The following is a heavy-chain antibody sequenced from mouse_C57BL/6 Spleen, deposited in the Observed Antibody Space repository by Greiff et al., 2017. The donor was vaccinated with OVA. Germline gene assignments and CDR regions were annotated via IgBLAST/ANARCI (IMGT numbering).Heavy chain of an antibody. CDR1: GYTFTSYW. J-gene: IGHJ3*01. Sequence: QVQLQQPGAELVRPGTSVKLSCKASGYTFTSYWMHWVKQRPGQGLEWIGVIDPSDSYTNYNQKFKGKATLTVDTSSSTAYMQLSSLTSEDSAVYYCARGMVTTPGAYWGQGTLVTVSA. D-gene: IGHD2-2*01. V-gene: IGHV1-59*01. CDR3: ARGMVTTPGAY. CDR2: IDPSDSYT.